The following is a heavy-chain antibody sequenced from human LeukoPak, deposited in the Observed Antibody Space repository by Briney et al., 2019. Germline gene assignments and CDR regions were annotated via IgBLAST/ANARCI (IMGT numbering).Heavy chain of an antibody. J-gene: IGHJ5*02. Sequence: SQTLSLTCAISGDSVSSNSAAWNWIRQSPSRGLEWLGRTYYRSKWYNDYAVSVKSRITINPDTSKNQFSLQLNSVAPEDTAVYYCATQYSSRVPPENWFDPWGQGTLVTVSS. V-gene: IGHV6-1*01. CDR1: GDSVSSNSAA. CDR2: TYYRSKWYN. CDR3: ATQYSSRVPPENWFDP. D-gene: IGHD6-13*01.